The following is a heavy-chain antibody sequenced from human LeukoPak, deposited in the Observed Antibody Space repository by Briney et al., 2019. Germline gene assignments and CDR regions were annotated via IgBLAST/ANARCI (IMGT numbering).Heavy chain of an antibody. D-gene: IGHD3-10*01. CDR3: ARDLVTMVRGVMGNAFDI. J-gene: IGHJ3*02. CDR1: GFTFSSYA. V-gene: IGHV3-30-3*01. CDR2: ISYDGSNK. Sequence: GGSLRLSCAASGFTFSSYAMHWVRQAPGKGLEWVAVISYDGSNKYYADPVKGRFTISRDNSKNTLYLQMNSLRAEDTAVYYCARDLVTMVRGVMGNAFDIWGQGTMVTVSS.